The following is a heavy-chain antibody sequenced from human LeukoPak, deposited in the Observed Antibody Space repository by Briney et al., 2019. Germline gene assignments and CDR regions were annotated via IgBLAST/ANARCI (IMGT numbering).Heavy chain of an antibody. CDR3: ARDAGYYDSSGYYQY. CDR1: GFTFSSYA. D-gene: IGHD3-22*01. CDR2: ISYDGSNK. Sequence: GGSLRLSCAASGFTFSSYAMHRVRQAPGKGLEWVAVISYDGSNKYYADSVKGRFTISRDNSKNTLYLQMNSLRAEDTAVYYCARDAGYYDSSGYYQYWGQGTLVTVSS. V-gene: IGHV3-30-3*01. J-gene: IGHJ4*02.